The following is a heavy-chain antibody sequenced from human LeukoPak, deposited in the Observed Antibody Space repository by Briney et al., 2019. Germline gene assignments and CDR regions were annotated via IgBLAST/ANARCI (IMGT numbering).Heavy chain of an antibody. J-gene: IGHJ4*02. D-gene: IGHD1-26*01. Sequence: GGSPRLSRVASGFTFSIYEMNWGRQAPGKGREGVSYISSSGSTIYYADSVKGRFTISRDNAKNSLYLQMNSLRAEDTAVYYCARLRLSGSYPDYWGQGTLVTVSS. CDR3: ARLRLSGSYPDY. CDR2: ISSSGSTI. CDR1: GFTFSIYE. V-gene: IGHV3-48*03.